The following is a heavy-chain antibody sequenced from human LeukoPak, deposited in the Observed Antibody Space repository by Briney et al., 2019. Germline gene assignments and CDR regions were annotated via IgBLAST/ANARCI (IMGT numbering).Heavy chain of an antibody. Sequence: SETLSLTCTVSGGSISSSSYYWGWIRQPPGKGLEWIGSIYYSGSIFYNPSLKSRVTISVDTSKNQFSLKLSSVTAADTAVYYCARSIVVATDYWFDPWGQGTLVTVSS. V-gene: IGHV4-39*01. CDR1: GGSISSSSYY. CDR3: ARSIVVATDYWFDP. J-gene: IGHJ5*02. D-gene: IGHD2-2*01. CDR2: IYYSGSI.